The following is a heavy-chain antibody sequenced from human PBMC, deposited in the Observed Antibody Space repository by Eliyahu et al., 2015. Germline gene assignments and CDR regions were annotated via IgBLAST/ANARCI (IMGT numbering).Heavy chain of an antibody. CDR2: SIYDGSYT. J-gene: IGHJ4*02. CDR3: ARDRDGQSTFDN. D-gene: IGHD3-10*01. CDR1: GXPXSDYG. Sequence: QEQLVESGGGEXQPGRSXRLXCXAXGXPXSDYGMSWVRQGPGKGLEWVASSIYDGSYTYYRESLRGRFTISRDNAKNTLYLQMESLRPEDTAIYYCARDRDGQSTFDNWGPGTVVTVSP. V-gene: IGHV3-30*03.